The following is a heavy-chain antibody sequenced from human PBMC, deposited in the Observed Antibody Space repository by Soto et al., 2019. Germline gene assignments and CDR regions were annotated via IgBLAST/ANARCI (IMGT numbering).Heavy chain of an antibody. CDR1: GFTFSSYG. D-gene: IGHD3-22*01. CDR2: IWYDGSNK. Sequence: GGSLRLSCAASGFTFSSYGMHWVRQAPGKGLEWVAVIWYDGSNKYYADSVKGRFTISRDNSKNTLYLQMNSLRAEDTAVYYCARDRWLHLNYYDSSGYYPNDAFDIWGQGTMVTVSS. V-gene: IGHV3-33*01. CDR3: ARDRWLHLNYYDSSGYYPNDAFDI. J-gene: IGHJ3*02.